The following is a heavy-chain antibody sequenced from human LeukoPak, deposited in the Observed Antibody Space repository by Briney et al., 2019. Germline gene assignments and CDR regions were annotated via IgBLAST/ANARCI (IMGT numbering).Heavy chain of an antibody. D-gene: IGHD2-2*01. Sequence: SVKVSCKASGGTFSSYTISWVRQAPGQGLEWMGRIIPILGIANYAQKFQGRVTITADKSTSTAYMKLSSLRSEDTAVYYCARGQYQLLGMYNWFGPWGQGTLVTVSS. J-gene: IGHJ5*02. CDR3: ARGQYQLLGMYNWFGP. V-gene: IGHV1-69*02. CDR2: IIPILGIA. CDR1: GGTFSSYT.